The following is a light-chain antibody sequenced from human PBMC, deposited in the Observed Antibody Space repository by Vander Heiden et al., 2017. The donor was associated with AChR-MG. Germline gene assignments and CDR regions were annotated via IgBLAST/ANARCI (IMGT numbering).Light chain of an antibody. J-gene: IGLJ3*02. CDR3: QSYDSSLSGWV. CDR2: GNS. CDR1: SSNSGAGYD. V-gene: IGLV1-40*02. Sequence: QSCLTQPPPSPGAPGQRLTISLTGSSSNSGAGYDGHWYQQLPGTAPKRLIDGNSNRPAGVPDRFSGSKSGTSASLAITGLQAEDEADYYCQSYDSSLSGWVFGGGTKLTVL.